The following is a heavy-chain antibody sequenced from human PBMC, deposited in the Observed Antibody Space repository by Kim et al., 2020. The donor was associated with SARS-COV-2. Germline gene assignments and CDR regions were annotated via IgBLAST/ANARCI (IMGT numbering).Heavy chain of an antibody. Sequence: SSTIYYADSVTGRCTISRDNAKNSLYLQMNGLRDEDTAVYYCARARQGDVWGQGTTVTVSS. V-gene: IGHV3-48*02. CDR2: SSTI. CDR3: ARARQGDV. J-gene: IGHJ6*02.